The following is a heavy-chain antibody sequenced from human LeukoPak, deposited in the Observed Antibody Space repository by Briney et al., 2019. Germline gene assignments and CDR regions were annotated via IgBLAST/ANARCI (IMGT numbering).Heavy chain of an antibody. Sequence: SETLSLTCTVSGGSISSYYWSWLRQPPGKGLEWIGHIYYSGSTNYNPSLKSRVTISVDTSKNQFSLKLSSVTAADTAVYYCARIVVVAATVYYYYYMDVWGKGTTVTVSS. D-gene: IGHD2-15*01. CDR3: ARIVVVAATVYYYYYMDV. V-gene: IGHV4-59*01. CDR1: GGSISSYY. CDR2: IYYSGST. J-gene: IGHJ6*03.